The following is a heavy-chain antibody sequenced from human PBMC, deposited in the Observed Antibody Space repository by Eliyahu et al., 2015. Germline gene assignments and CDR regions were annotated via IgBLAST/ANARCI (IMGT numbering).Heavy chain of an antibody. CDR1: GGSISSSXYY. V-gene: IGHV4-39*01. CDR2: IYYSGST. CDR3: ARLAVAVNLYPGYYYMDA. J-gene: IGHJ6*03. D-gene: IGHD6-19*01. Sequence: QLQLQESGPGLVKPSETLSLTCTVSGGSISSSXYYWGWIRQPPGKGLEWIGSIYYSGSTYYNPSLKSRVTISVDTSKNQFSLKLSSVTAADTAVYYCARLAVAVNLYPGYYYMDAWGKGTTVTVSS.